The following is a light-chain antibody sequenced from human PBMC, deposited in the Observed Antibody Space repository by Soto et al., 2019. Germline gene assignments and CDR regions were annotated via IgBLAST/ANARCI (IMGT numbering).Light chain of an antibody. CDR2: GAS. CDR3: QQYNNWPPYT. CDR1: QSISYN. Sequence: EIVMTQSPATLSVSPGERATLSCRASQSISYNLAWYQQKPGQAPRLLIYGASTRATGIPARFSGSGSGTEFTLTISSLQSEDFAVYYRQQYNNWPPYTFGQGTKLEIK. V-gene: IGKV3-15*01. J-gene: IGKJ2*01.